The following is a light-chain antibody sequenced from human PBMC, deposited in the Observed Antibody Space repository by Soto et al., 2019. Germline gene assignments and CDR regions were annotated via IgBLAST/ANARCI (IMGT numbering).Light chain of an antibody. CDR1: QSISSW. V-gene: IGKV1-5*03. Sequence: DIQMTQSPSTLSASVGDRVTITCRASQSISSWLAWYQQKPGKAPKLLIYKASSLESGVPSRLSGSGSGTEFTLTISSLQPDDFATYYCQQYNSWLTFGGGTKVEIK. CDR3: QQYNSWLT. J-gene: IGKJ4*01. CDR2: KAS.